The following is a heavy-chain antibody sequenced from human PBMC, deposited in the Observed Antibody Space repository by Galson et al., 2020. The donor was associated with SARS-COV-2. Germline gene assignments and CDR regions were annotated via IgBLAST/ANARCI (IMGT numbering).Heavy chain of an antibody. Sequence: QLGESLKISCAASGFTFSSYWMSWVRQAPGKGLEWVANIKQDGSEKYYVASVKGRFTISRDNAKNSLYLQMNSLRAEDTAVYYCARDGTVLLWFGESYFDLWGRGTLVTVSS. J-gene: IGHJ2*01. D-gene: IGHD3-10*01. CDR1: GFTFSSYW. CDR2: IKQDGSEK. CDR3: ARDGTVLLWFGESYFDL. V-gene: IGHV3-7*01.